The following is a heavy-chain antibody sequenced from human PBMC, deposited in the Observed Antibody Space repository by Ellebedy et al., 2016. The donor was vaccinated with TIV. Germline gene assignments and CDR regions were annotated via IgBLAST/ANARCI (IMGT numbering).Heavy chain of an antibody. CDR1: GFTFIYYS. V-gene: IGHV3-48*04. D-gene: IGHD5-18*01. J-gene: IGHJ4*02. CDR3: ATGPYSYGWGY. CDR2: ISSDSSKI. Sequence: PGGSLRLSCAASGFTFIYYSMNWVRQAPGKGLEWISYISSDSSKIVYADSVKGRFTVSRDNARNSLFLQMNSLRVEDTAVYYCATGPYSYGWGYWGQGTLVTVSS.